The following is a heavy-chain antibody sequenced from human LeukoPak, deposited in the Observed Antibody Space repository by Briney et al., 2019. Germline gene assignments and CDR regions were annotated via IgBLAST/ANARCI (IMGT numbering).Heavy chain of an antibody. Sequence: GRSLRLSCAASGFTFSSYPMHWVRQAPGKGLEWVAVISYDGSEKHYADPVKGRFTISRDNSKNTLYLQVNSLRAEDTAVYYCAREGSSGYYPYWGQGILVTVSS. J-gene: IGHJ4*02. D-gene: IGHD3-22*01. V-gene: IGHV3-30-3*01. CDR2: ISYDGSEK. CDR1: GFTFSSYP. CDR3: AREGSSGYYPY.